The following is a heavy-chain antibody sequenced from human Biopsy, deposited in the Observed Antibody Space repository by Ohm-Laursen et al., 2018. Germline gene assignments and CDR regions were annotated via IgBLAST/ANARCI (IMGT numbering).Heavy chain of an antibody. CDR3: ARARIKTSGVLIPETYYFDS. J-gene: IGHJ4*02. Sequence: GTLSLTCTVSRGSISSYYWSWIRQPPGKGLEWIGNFYYSGSTNYNPSLKSRITMSLDRSKSQVSLRMNSVTAADTAVYYCARARIKTSGVLIPETYYFDSWGQGTLVTVSS. CDR2: FYYSGST. CDR1: RGSISSYY. V-gene: IGHV4-59*01. D-gene: IGHD3-3*01.